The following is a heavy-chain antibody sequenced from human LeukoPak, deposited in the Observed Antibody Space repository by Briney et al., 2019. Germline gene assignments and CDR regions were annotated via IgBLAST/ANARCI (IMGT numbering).Heavy chain of an antibody. J-gene: IGHJ4*02. CDR2: IYSGGST. CDR1: GFTVSSNY. Sequence: GGSLRLSCAASGFTVSSNYMSWVRQAPGKGLEWVPVIYSGGSTYYADSVKGRFTISRDNSKNTLYLQMNSLRAEDTAVYYCARDRGYYDSSGYYHSNFDYWGQGTLVTVSS. V-gene: IGHV3-53*01. CDR3: ARDRGYYDSSGYYHSNFDY. D-gene: IGHD3-22*01.